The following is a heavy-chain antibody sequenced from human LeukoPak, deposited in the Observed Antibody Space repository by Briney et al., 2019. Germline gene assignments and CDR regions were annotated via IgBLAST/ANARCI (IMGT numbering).Heavy chain of an antibody. CDR2: IRSKANSYAT. J-gene: IGHJ6*03. Sequence: GGSLRLSCAASGFTFIGSAMHWVRQASAKGLEWVGRIRSKANSYATAYAASVKGRFTISRDDSKNTAYLQMNSLKTEDTAVYYCTSSYSYYMDVWGKGTTVTVSS. CDR1: GFTFIGSA. V-gene: IGHV3-73*01. CDR3: TSSYSYYMDV.